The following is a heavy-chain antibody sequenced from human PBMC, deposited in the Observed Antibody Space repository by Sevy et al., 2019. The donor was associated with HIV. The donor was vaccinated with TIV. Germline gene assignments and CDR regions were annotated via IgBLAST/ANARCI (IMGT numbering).Heavy chain of an antibody. CDR2: IRYDGSNK. J-gene: IGHJ3*02. CDR1: GFTFSSYG. CDR3: AKENSPGGSGSHDAFDI. Sequence: GGSLRLSCAASGFTFSSYGMHWVRQAPGKGLEWVAFIRYDGSNKYYADSVKGRFTISRDNSKNTLYLQMNSLRAEETAVYYCAKENSPGGSGSHDAFDIWGQGTMVTVSS. D-gene: IGHD3-16*01. V-gene: IGHV3-30*02.